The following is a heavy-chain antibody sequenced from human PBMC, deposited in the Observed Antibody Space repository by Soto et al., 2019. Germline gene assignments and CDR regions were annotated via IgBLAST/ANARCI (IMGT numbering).Heavy chain of an antibody. CDR3: ARDLASGWFTMVRGVIIPDCYYGMDV. Sequence: PGGSLRLSCVVSGFTFRSYGMHWVRQAPGRGLVWVALISYDGSSKYYADSVKGRFTISRDNAKNSLYLQMNSLRDEDTAVYYCARDLASGWFTMVRGVIIPDCYYGMDVWGQGTTVTVSS. CDR2: ISYDGSSK. V-gene: IGHV3-30*03. D-gene: IGHD3-10*01. J-gene: IGHJ6*02. CDR1: GFTFRSYG.